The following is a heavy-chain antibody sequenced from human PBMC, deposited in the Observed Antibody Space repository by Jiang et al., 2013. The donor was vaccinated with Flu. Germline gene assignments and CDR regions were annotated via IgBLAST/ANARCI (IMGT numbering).Heavy chain of an antibody. CDR3: ARDKASYYYDSSGLGPHNWFDP. Sequence: GAEVKKPGASVKVSCKASGYTFTGYYMHWVRQAPGQGLEWMGRINPNSGGTNYAQKFQGRVTMTRDTSISTAYMELSRLRSDDTAVYYCARDKASYYYDSSGLGPHNWFDPWGQGTLVTVSS. CDR2: INPNSGGT. V-gene: IGHV1-2*06. J-gene: IGHJ5*02. CDR1: GYTFTGYY. D-gene: IGHD3-22*01.